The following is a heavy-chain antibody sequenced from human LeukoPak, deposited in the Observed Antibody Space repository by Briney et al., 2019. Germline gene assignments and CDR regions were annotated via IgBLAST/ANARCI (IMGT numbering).Heavy chain of an antibody. CDR3: ARDVTQGYCSGGSCYGPGY. CDR1: GFTFSSYW. V-gene: IGHV3-7*01. J-gene: IGHJ4*02. D-gene: IGHD2-15*01. Sequence: GGSLRLSCAASGFTFSSYWMSWVRQAPGKGLEWVANIKQDGSEKYYVDSVKGRFTISRDNSKNTLYLQMNSLRAEDTAVYYCARDVTQGYCSGGSCYGPGYWGQGTLVTVSS. CDR2: IKQDGSEK.